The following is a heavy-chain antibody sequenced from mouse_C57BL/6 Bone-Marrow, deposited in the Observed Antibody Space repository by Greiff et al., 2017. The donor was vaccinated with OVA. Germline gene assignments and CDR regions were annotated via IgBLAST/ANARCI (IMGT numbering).Heavy chain of an antibody. D-gene: IGHD2-4*01. J-gene: IGHJ3*01. CDR2: INPNNGGT. CDR3: AREGLYYDYRCFAY. V-gene: IGHV1-18*01. CDR1: GYTFTDYN. Sequence: VQLQQSGPELVKPGASVKIPCKASGYTFTDYNMDWVKQSHGKSLEWIGDINPNNGGTIYNQKFKGKATLTVDKSSSTAYMELRSLTSEDTAVYYCAREGLYYDYRCFAYWGQGTLVTVSA.